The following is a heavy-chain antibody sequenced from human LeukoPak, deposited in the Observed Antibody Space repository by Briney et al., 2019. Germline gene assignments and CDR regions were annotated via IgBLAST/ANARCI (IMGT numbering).Heavy chain of an antibody. D-gene: IGHD3-22*01. CDR3: ALGLRHASRGYYQNNWFDP. V-gene: IGHV4-39*07. Sequence: SETLSLTCTVSVGSISSSSYYWGWSRQPPGKGLEWIGCIDYSVSAYDNPSLKSRVTISVDTSKNQFSLKLSSVTAADTAVYYCALGLRHASRGYYQNNWFDPWGQGTLVTVSS. CDR1: VGSISSSSYY. CDR2: IDYSVSA. J-gene: IGHJ5*02.